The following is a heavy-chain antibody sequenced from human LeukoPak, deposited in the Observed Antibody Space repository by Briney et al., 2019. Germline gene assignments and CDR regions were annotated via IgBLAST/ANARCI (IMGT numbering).Heavy chain of an antibody. J-gene: IGHJ4*02. Sequence: GGSLRLFCVASGIIFSHYGLGWVRQAPGKGLELVSVITSSGGPTNYADSVKGRFTISRDNSKDTLYLQMNSLRAEDTALYFCAKAAGSYSSHYFDYWGRGSLVTVSS. D-gene: IGHD1-26*01. CDR3: AKAAGSYSSHYFDY. V-gene: IGHV3-23*01. CDR2: ITSSGGPT. CDR1: GIIFSHYG.